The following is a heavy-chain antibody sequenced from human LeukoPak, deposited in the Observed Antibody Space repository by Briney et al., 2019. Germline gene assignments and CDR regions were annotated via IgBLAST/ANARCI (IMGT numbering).Heavy chain of an antibody. D-gene: IGHD3-10*01. CDR3: ARTTMVRGTYYMDV. CDR1: GGSFSGYY. CDR2: IYTSGST. V-gene: IGHV4-59*10. J-gene: IGHJ6*03. Sequence: SETLSLTCAVYGGSFSGYYWSWIRQPAGKGLEWIGRIYTSGSTNYNPSLKSRVTISVDTSKNQFSLKLSSVTAADTAVYYCARTTMVRGTYYMDVWGKGTTLTISS.